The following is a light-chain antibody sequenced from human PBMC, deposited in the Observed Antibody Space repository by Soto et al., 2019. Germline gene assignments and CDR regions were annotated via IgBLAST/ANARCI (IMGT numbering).Light chain of an antibody. CDR1: QSISSY. Sequence: EIQMTQSPPSLSASVGDRVTITCRASQSISSYLYWYQQKPGEAPKLLIYASSSLQSGVPSSFSCCGSGTDFTLTISSLQPEDFATDCCQQCYSTLRTSGQGTKVDI. CDR3: QQCYSTLRT. V-gene: IGKV1-39*01. CDR2: ASS. J-gene: IGKJ1*01.